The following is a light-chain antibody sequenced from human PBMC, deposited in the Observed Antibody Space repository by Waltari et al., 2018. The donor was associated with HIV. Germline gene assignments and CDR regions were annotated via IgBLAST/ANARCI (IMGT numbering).Light chain of an antibody. V-gene: IGLV1-44*01. J-gene: IGLJ1*01. Sequence: QSVLTQPPSASGTPGQRVIISCPGGNSNIGNNPVNWYQQLPGTAPKLLIYSNDQRPSGVPDRFSGSKSGTSASLAISGLQSEDEGDYYCAAWDGSLNSYVFGTGTKVTVL. CDR3: AAWDGSLNSYV. CDR1: NSNIGNNP. CDR2: SND.